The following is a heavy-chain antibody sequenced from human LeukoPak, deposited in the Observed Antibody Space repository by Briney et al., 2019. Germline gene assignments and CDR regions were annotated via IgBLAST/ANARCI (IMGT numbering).Heavy chain of an antibody. D-gene: IGHD3-9*01. Sequence: PSETLSLTCAVSGGSISSSYWWSWVRQPPGKGLEWIGGIYHSGSTTYNPSLKSPVTISVDTSKNQFSLKLSSVTAADTAVYYCARSKDILTGYCFDYWGQGTLVTVSS. CDR3: ARSKDILTGYCFDY. CDR1: GGSISSSYW. CDR2: IYHSGST. V-gene: IGHV4-4*02. J-gene: IGHJ4*02.